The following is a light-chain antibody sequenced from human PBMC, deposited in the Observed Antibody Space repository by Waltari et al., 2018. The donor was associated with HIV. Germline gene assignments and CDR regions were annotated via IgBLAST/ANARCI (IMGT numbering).Light chain of an antibody. CDR2: RNN. CDR1: SSNIGSNF. V-gene: IGLV1-47*01. Sequence: QSVLTQPPSASGTPGQRVTISCSGSSSNIGSNFVYWYQQLPGTAPKLPMYRNNQRPAGVPGRCSGSKSGTSASLAIRGLRSEDEADYYCAAWDDSLSGHWVFGGGTKVTVL. J-gene: IGLJ3*02. CDR3: AAWDDSLSGHWV.